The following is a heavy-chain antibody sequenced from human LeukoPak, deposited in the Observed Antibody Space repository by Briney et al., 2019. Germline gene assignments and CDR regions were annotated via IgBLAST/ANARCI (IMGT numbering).Heavy chain of an antibody. CDR3: ARDQEGYGSGPAQY. CDR2: IFYSGST. D-gene: IGHD3-10*01. J-gene: IGHJ4*02. Sequence: SETLSLTCAVSGGSISSSNWWSWVRQSPGKGLEWIGEIFYSGSTNYNPSLKSRVTISVDKSKNQFSLKLSSLTAADTAVYYCARDQEGYGSGPAQYWGQGTRVTVSS. CDR1: GGSISSSNW. V-gene: IGHV4-4*02.